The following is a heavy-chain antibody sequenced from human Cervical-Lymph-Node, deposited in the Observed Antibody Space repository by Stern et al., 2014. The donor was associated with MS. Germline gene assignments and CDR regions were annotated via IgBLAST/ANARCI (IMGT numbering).Heavy chain of an antibody. CDR2: IVPLFGTP. Sequence: VQLVESGAEVKKPGSSVKVSCKASGGTFNNHVISWVRQASGQGLEWMGGIVPLFGTPDYERKVKGGVTIKAGNATSTGNMVMSSLNREDTGIYYCANMDMGYTYGLHDYWGQGTLVTVS. J-gene: IGHJ4*02. CDR1: GGTFNNHV. D-gene: IGHD5-12*01. CDR3: ANMDMGYTYGLHDY. V-gene: IGHV1-69*06.